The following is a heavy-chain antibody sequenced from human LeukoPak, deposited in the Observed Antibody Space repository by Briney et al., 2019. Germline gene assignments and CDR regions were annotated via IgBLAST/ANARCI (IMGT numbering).Heavy chain of an antibody. D-gene: IGHD3-3*01. CDR3: ARGPHLNDFWSGSYNWFDP. V-gene: IGHV4-61*02. CDR1: GGSISSGSYY. Sequence: PSETLSLTCTASGGSISSGSYYWSWIRQPAGRGLEWIGRIYTSGSTNYNPSLKSRVTISVDTSKNQFSLKLSSVAAADTAVYYCARGPHLNDFWSGSYNWFDPWGQGTLVTVSS. J-gene: IGHJ5*02. CDR2: IYTSGST.